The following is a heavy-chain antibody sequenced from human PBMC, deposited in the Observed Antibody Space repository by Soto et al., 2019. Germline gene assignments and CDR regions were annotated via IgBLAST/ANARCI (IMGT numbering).Heavy chain of an antibody. D-gene: IGHD3-3*01. CDR1: GFTFSHIW. Sequence: EVQLVESGGGLVKPGGSLSLSCAASGFTFSHIWMGWVRQAPGKGLEWVGRIKTNIIGGATDYAAPLKGRFIISRDDSKNTLYLQMNTLKTEDTAVYYCTARWYYTESRGYWGQGTLVTGSS. CDR3: TARWYYTESRGY. V-gene: IGHV3-15*01. J-gene: IGHJ4*02. CDR2: IKTNIIGGAT.